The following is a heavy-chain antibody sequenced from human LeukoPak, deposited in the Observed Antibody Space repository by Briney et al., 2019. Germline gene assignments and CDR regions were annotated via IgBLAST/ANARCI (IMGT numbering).Heavy chain of an antibody. CDR2: INGGGDPI. V-gene: IGHV3-48*01. CDR3: VRDNPRCCGVIPANIDDF. J-gene: IGHJ4*02. D-gene: IGHD2-21*01. CDR1: GFTFSRDS. Sequence: GGSLRLSCAASGFTFSRDSMNWVRQAPGKGLEWVAYINGGGDPILYADSVRGRFTISRDNAKNSLYLQMNNLGAEDTAVYYCVRDNPRCCGVIPANIDDFWGQGTLVTVSS.